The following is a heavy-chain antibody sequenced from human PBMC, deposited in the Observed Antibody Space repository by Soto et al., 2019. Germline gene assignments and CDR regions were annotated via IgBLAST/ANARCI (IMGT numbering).Heavy chain of an antibody. V-gene: IGHV3-30*18. CDR3: AKVQLGSFGGAPPYYYSYGMDV. Sequence: QVQLVESGGGVVQPGRSLRLSCAASGFTFSSYGMHWVRQAPGKGLEWVAVISYDGSNKYYADSVKGRFTISRDNSKNTLYLQMNSLRAEDTAVYYCAKVQLGSFGGAPPYYYSYGMDVWGQGTTVTVSS. J-gene: IGHJ6*02. CDR1: GFTFSSYG. CDR2: ISYDGSNK. D-gene: IGHD3-3*01.